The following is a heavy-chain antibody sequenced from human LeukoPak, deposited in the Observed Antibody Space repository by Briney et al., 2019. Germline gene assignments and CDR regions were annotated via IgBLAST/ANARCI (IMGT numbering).Heavy chain of an antibody. D-gene: IGHD3-3*01. J-gene: IGHJ3*02. V-gene: IGHV4-34*01. CDR3: ARCGYYDFWSGSNAFDI. Sequence: SETLSLTCAVYGGSFSGYYWSWIRQPPGKGLEWIGEINHSGSTNYNPSLKSRVTISVDTSKNQFSLKLSSVTAADTAVYYFARCGYYDFWSGSNAFDIWGQGTMVTVSS. CDR1: GGSFSGYY. CDR2: INHSGST.